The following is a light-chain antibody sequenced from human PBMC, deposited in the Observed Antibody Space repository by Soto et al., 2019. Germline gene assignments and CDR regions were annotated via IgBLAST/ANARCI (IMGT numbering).Light chain of an antibody. V-gene: IGKV3-20*01. Sequence: EIVFPQSPGTLSLSPGASPTLSCSPSRRVSSSHLAWYQQKPGQAPRLLIYGASSRATGIPDRFSGSGSGTDFTLTISGLEPEDFAVYYCQQYVTSLTTFGQGTKVDIK. J-gene: IGKJ1*01. CDR1: RRVSSSH. CDR3: QQYVTSLTT. CDR2: GAS.